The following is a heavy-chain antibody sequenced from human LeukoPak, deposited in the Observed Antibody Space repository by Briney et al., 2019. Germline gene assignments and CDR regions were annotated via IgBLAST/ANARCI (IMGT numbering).Heavy chain of an antibody. J-gene: IGHJ4*02. CDR1: GFTFSSYS. Sequence: PGGSLRLSCAASGFTFSSYSMNWVRQAPGKGLEWVSFISTGSSTIYYADSVKGRFTISRDNAKSSLYLQMNSLRDEDTAVYYCARVAEIQLWLRSAFDYWGQGTLVTVSS. D-gene: IGHD5-18*01. CDR3: ARVAEIQLWLRSAFDY. CDR2: ISTGSSTI. V-gene: IGHV3-48*02.